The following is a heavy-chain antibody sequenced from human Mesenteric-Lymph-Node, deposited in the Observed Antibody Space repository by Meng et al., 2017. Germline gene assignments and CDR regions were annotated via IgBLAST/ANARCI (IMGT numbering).Heavy chain of an antibody. D-gene: IGHD3-10*01. V-gene: IGHV3-7*01. Sequence: GSSLRISVAASGFAFSAFWMNWYRQAPGKGLEWVAIIKQDGSETRYVDSVKGRFTISRDNAESSLYLQMNSLRPEDTAVYYCARGNRAVGDASDIWGQGTMVTVSS. J-gene: IGHJ3*02. CDR3: ARGNRAVGDASDI. CDR2: IKQDGSET. CDR1: GFAFSAFW.